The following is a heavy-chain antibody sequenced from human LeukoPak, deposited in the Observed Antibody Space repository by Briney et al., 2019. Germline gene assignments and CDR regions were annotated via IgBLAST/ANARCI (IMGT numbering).Heavy chain of an antibody. CDR2: ISSNGGST. Sequence: GGSLRLSCAASGFTFSSYPMHWVRQAPGKGLEYVSGISSNGGSTHYANSVKGRFTISRDNSKNTLHLQMGSLRAEDMAVYYCARFSGSGGSYYFDYWGRGTVVTVSS. J-gene: IGHJ4*02. V-gene: IGHV3-64*01. CDR3: ARFSGSGGSYYFDY. D-gene: IGHD6-19*01. CDR1: GFTFSSYP.